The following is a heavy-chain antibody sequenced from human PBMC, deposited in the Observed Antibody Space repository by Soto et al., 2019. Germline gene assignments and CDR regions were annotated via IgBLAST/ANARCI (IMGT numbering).Heavy chain of an antibody. D-gene: IGHD3-10*01. J-gene: IGHJ3*01. V-gene: IGHV3-23*01. CDR1: RFTFSSYA. CDR2: ISGSGGGT. CDR3: AKSRGSGSYFNPSEAFDF. Sequence: EVQLLDSGGGLVQPGGSLRLSCAASRFTFSSYAMSWVRQAPGKGLEWVSSISGSGGGTYYADSVKGRFTISRDNSKNTLSLQMNSLRAEDTAVYYCAKSRGSGSYFNPSEAFDFWGQGTMVTVSS.